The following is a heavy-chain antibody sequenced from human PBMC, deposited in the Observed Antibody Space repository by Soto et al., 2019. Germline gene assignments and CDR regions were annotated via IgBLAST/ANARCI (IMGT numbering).Heavy chain of an antibody. CDR2: IYPGDSDT. CDR1: GYSFTSYW. V-gene: IGHV5-51*01. J-gene: IGHJ4*02. D-gene: IGHD3-22*01. Sequence: HGESLKISCKGSGYSFTSYWIGWVRQMPGKGLEWMGIIYPGDSDTRYSPSFQGQVTISADKSISTAYLQWSSLKASDTAMYYCARALYDSSGYYALDYWGQGTLVTVSS. CDR3: ARALYDSSGYYALDY.